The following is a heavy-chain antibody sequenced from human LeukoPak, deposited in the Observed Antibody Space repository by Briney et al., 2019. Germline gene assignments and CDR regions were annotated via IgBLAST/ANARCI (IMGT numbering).Heavy chain of an antibody. CDR3: ARVFLKMVRGYDY. CDR1: GYTFTGYY. Sequence: ASVKVSCTASGYTFTGYYMHWVRQAPGQGLEWMGWINPNSGGTNYAQKFQGRVTMTRDTSISTAYMELSRLRSDDTAVYYCARVFLKMVRGYDYWGQGTLVTVSS. V-gene: IGHV1-2*02. D-gene: IGHD3-10*01. CDR2: INPNSGGT. J-gene: IGHJ4*02.